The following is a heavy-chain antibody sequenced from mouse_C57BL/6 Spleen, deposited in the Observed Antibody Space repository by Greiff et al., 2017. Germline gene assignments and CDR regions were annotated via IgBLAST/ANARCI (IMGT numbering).Heavy chain of an antibody. CDR2: IDPSDSET. CDR3: AREPYYSNYVGYFDV. J-gene: IGHJ1*03. D-gene: IGHD2-5*01. Sequence: QVQLQQPGAELVRPGSSVKLSCKASGYTFTSYWMHWVKQRPIQGLEWIGNIDPSDSETHYNQKFKDKATLTVDKSSSTAYMQLSSLTSEDSAVYDGAREPYYSNYVGYFDVWGTGTTVTVSS. V-gene: IGHV1-52*01. CDR1: GYTFTSYW.